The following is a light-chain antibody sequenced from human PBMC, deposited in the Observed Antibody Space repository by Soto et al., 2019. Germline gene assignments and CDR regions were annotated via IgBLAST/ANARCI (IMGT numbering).Light chain of an antibody. CDR1: SSDIGGYNY. J-gene: IGLJ3*02. CDR3: SSYTSSDTHVL. V-gene: IGLV2-14*01. CDR2: EVS. Sequence: QSVLTQPASVSGSPGQSITISCTGTSSDIGGYNYVSWYQQNPGKVPKLIIYEVSNRPSGVSNRFSGYKSGNTASLTISGLQPEDEADYYCSSYTSSDTHVLFGGGTKLTVL.